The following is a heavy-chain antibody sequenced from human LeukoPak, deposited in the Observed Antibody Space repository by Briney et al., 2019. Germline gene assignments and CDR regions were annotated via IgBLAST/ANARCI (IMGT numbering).Heavy chain of an antibody. CDR2: ISSSSSTI. D-gene: IGHD3-22*01. J-gene: IGHJ4*02. CDR3: AREGYYYDSSGYYYPTKGDY. V-gene: IGHV3-48*01. CDR1: GFTFSSYS. Sequence: PGGSLRLSCAASGFTFSSYSMNWVRQAPGKGLEGVSYISSSSSTIYYADSVKGRFTISRGNAKNSLYLQMNSLRAEDTAVYYCAREGYYYDSSGYYYPTKGDYWGQGTLVTVSS.